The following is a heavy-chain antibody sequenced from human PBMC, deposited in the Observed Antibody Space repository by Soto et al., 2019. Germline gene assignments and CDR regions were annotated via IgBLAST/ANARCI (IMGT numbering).Heavy chain of an antibody. D-gene: IGHD4-17*01. Sequence: QVQLVQSGAEVRKPGSSVKVSCTTSGVALSNHFISWVRLAPGQGLEWMGRITPILGIPNYSQNFQGRLTLSADRSTNRVYMERSSLRSDDSAVYYCARGGPVAYGDSNFWGQGTLVTGSS. CDR3: ARGGPVAYGDSNF. J-gene: IGHJ4*02. CDR1: GVALSNHF. CDR2: ITPILGIP. V-gene: IGHV1-69*02.